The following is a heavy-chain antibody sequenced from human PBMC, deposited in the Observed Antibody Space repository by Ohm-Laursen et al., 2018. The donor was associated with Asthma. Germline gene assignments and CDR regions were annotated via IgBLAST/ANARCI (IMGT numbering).Heavy chain of an antibody. D-gene: IGHD3-16*01. Sequence: SLRLSCTASGFTFSSYAMHWVRQAPGKGLEWVANIYPDGGEKYYVDSVDGRFTISGDNAKNSLYLQMNSLRAEDTAVYYCATNLPYEAENYWGQGTLVTVSS. CDR2: IYPDGGEK. CDR3: ATNLPYEAENY. CDR1: GFTFSSYA. J-gene: IGHJ4*02. V-gene: IGHV3-7*03.